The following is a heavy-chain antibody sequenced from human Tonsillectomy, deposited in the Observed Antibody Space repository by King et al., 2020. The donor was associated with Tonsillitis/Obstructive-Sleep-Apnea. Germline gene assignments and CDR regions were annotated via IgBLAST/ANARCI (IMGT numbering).Heavy chain of an antibody. CDR1: GYTLTDSS. CDR3: ATLGGRGDCSGGSCTPLNWFDP. Sequence: QLVQSGAEVKKPGASVKVSCKVSGYTLTDSSMHWVRGAPGKGLEWWGGFDPEDGETIYAQKSQGRVTMTEDTHTDTAYMELSSMRSEDTAVYYCATLGGRGDCSGGSCTPLNWFDPWGQGTLVTVSS. D-gene: IGHD2-15*01. V-gene: IGHV1-24*01. CDR2: FDPEDGET. J-gene: IGHJ5*02.